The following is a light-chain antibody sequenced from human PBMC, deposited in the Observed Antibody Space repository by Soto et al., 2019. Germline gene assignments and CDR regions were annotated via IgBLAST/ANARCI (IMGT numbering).Light chain of an antibody. CDR1: SSDIGGYNY. J-gene: IGLJ2*01. Sequence: QSGLTQPPSASGSPGQSVAISCTGTSSDIGGYNYVSWYQQHPGKAPKLMIFEVSQRPSGVPDRFSGSKSGNTASLTVSGRQDEDEADYYCSSYAGSNNLVFGGGTKLTVL. CDR2: EVS. V-gene: IGLV2-8*01. CDR3: SSYAGSNNLV.